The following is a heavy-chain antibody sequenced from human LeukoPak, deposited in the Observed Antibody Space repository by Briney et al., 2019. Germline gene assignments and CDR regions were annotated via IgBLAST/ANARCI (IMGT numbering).Heavy chain of an antibody. CDR3: ARDRDDFWSGYYYYGMDV. CDR2: ISSSSSYI. D-gene: IGHD3-3*01. Sequence: PGGSLRLSCAASGFTFSSYSMNWVRQAPGKGLEWVSSISSSSSYIYYADSVKGRFTTSRDNAKNSLYLQMNSLRAEDTAVYYCARDRDDFWSGYYYYGMDVWGQGTTVTVSS. V-gene: IGHV3-21*01. CDR1: GFTFSSYS. J-gene: IGHJ6*02.